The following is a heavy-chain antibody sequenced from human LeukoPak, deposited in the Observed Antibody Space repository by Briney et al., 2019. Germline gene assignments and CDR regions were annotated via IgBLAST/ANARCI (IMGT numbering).Heavy chain of an antibody. CDR1: GFTFSSYG. CDR3: AKAYDFWSGYPDY. CDR2: ISYDGSGDK. J-gene: IGHJ4*02. V-gene: IGHV3-30*18. Sequence: GGTLRLSCVASGFTFSSYGMHWIRQAPGKGLEWVTVISYDGSGDKYCADSVKGRFTISRDNSKNTVYLQMNSLRAEDTAVYYCAKAYDFWSGYPDYWGRGTLVTVSS. D-gene: IGHD3-3*01.